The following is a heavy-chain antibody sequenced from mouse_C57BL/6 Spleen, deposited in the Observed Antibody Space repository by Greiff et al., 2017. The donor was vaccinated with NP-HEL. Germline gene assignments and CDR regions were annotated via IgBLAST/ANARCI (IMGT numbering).Heavy chain of an antibody. V-gene: IGHV14-4*01. CDR1: GFNIKDDY. CDR2: IDPENGDT. CDR3: TAYYYGYFDV. J-gene: IGHJ1*03. Sequence: EVQLQQSGAELVRPGASVKLSCTASGFNIKDDYMHWVKQRPEQGLEWIGWIDPENGDTEYASKFQGKATITADTSSNTAYLQLSSLTSEDTAVYCCTAYYYGYFDVWGTGTTVTVSS. D-gene: IGHD2-10*01.